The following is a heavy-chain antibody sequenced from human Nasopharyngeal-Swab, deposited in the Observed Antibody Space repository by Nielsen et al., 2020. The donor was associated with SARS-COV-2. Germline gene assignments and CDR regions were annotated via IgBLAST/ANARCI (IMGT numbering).Heavy chain of an antibody. CDR1: GYTFTSYY. Sequence: ASVKVSCKASGYTFTSYYMHWVRQAPGQGLEWMGIINPSGGSTSYAQKFQGKVTMTRDTSTSTVYMELSSLRSEDTAVYYCARDDRKDYDFWSGPFDYWGQGTLVTVSS. V-gene: IGHV1-46*01. CDR2: INPSGGST. D-gene: IGHD3-3*01. J-gene: IGHJ4*02. CDR3: ARDDRKDYDFWSGPFDY.